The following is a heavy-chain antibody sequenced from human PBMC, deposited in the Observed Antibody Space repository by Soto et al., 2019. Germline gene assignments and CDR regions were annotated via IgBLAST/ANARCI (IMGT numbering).Heavy chain of an antibody. Sequence: GGSLRLSCAASGFTFSSYGMHWVRQAPGKGLEWVAVISYDGSNKYYADSVKGRFTISRDNSKNTLYLQMNSLRAEDTAVYYCAKDWGYCSGGSCSNYYSYYMDVWGKGTTVTVSS. V-gene: IGHV3-30*18. CDR2: ISYDGSNK. J-gene: IGHJ6*03. CDR1: GFTFSSYG. D-gene: IGHD2-15*01. CDR3: AKDWGYCSGGSCSNYYSYYMDV.